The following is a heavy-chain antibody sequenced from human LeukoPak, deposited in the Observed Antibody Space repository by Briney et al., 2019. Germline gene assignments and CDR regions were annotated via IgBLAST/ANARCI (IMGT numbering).Heavy chain of an antibody. CDR1: GGSFSGYY. V-gene: IGHV4-34*01. CDR3: ARVHYYFDY. CDR2: INHSGST. Sequence: SETLSLTCAVYGGSFSGYYWSWIRQPPGKGLEGIGEINHSGSTNYNPSLESRVTISVDTSKNQFSLKLSSVTAADTAVYYCARVHYYFDYWGQGTLVTVSS. J-gene: IGHJ4*02.